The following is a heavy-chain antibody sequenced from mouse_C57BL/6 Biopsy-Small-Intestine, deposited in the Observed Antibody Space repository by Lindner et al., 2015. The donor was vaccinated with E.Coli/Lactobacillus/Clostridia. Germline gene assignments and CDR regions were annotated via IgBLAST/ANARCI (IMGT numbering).Heavy chain of an antibody. CDR2: IYPRSGNT. CDR1: GYTFTGYC. CDR3: ARRPFDY. V-gene: IGHV1-81*01. Sequence: VQLQESGAELARPGASVKLSCKASGYTFTGYCIGWVRQRTGQGLEWIGEIYPRSGNTYYNEKFKGKATLTADKSSSTAYMELRSLTSEDSAVYFCARRPFDYWGQGTTLTVSS. J-gene: IGHJ2*01.